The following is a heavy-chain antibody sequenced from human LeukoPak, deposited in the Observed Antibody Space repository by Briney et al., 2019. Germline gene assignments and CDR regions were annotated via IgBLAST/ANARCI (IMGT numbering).Heavy chain of an antibody. CDR3: AKDRRSSGYYYGDAFDI. Sequence: PGGSLRLSCAASGFTFSSYAMSWVRQAPGKGLEWVAFIRYDGSNKYYTDSVKGRFTISRDNSKNTLYLQMNSLRVEDTAVYYCAKDRRSSGYYYGDAFDIWGQGTMVTVSS. CDR1: GFTFSSYA. V-gene: IGHV3-30*02. D-gene: IGHD3-22*01. CDR2: IRYDGSNK. J-gene: IGHJ3*02.